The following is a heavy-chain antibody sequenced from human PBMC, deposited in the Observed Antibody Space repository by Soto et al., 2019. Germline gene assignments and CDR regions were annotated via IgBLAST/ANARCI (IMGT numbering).Heavy chain of an antibody. V-gene: IGHV3-23*01. J-gene: IGHJ5*02. Sequence: EVQLLESGGGLVQPGGSLRLSCAASGFTFSSYAMSWVRQAPGKGLEWVAAISGSGGSTYYAEAVKGRFTISRDNSKNTLHQQMNSLSAEDTAVYYCAKDPVQGGDGVRWFDPWGQGTLVTVSS. CDR1: GFTFSSYA. CDR2: ISGSGGST. D-gene: IGHD4-17*01. CDR3: AKDPVQGGDGVRWFDP.